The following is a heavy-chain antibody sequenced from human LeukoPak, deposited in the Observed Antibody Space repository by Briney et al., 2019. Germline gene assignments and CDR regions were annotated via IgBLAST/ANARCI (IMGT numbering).Heavy chain of an antibody. CDR2: IRSPGNPI. Sequence: GGSLRLSCVDFGFTLSSYEMNWVRQAPGKGLEWLSLIRSPGNPIFYADSVKGRFTVSRDNARNSLFLQMNDLRAEDTAVYYCARGWLAGIHFDSWGQGTLVTVSS. CDR3: ARGWLAGIHFDS. V-gene: IGHV3-48*03. J-gene: IGHJ4*02. D-gene: IGHD5-24*01. CDR1: GFTLSSYE.